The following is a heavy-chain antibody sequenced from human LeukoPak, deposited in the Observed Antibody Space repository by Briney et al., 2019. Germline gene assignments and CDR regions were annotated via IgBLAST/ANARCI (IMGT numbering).Heavy chain of an antibody. CDR1: GFTFSSYA. Sequence: GRSLRLSCAASGFTFSSYAMHWVRQAPGKGLEWVAVISYDGSNKYYADSVKGRFTISRDNSKNTLYLQMNSLRAEDTAVYYCAKDALGYWSQGTLVTVSS. CDR2: ISYDGSNK. CDR3: AKDALGY. D-gene: IGHD3-16*01. J-gene: IGHJ4*02. V-gene: IGHV3-30*04.